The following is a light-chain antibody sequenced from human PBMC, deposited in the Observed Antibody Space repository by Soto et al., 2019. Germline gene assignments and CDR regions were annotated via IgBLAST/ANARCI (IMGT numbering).Light chain of an antibody. V-gene: IGKV3-15*01. CDR3: QQCNNWPRT. Sequence: EIVMTQSPATLSVSPGERATLSCRASQSISSNLAWYQHKPGQAPRLLIYGASTRAAGIPARFSGSGSGTEFTLTISSLQSEDSAVYYCQQCNNWPRTFGQGTNVEI. CDR2: GAS. CDR1: QSISSN. J-gene: IGKJ1*01.